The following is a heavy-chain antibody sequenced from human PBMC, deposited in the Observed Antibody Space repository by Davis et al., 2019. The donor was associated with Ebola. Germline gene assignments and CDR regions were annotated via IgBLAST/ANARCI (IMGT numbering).Heavy chain of an antibody. D-gene: IGHD3-3*01. Sequence: PSETLSLTCAVYGGSFSGYYWSWIRQPPGKGLEWIGEINHSGSTNYNPSLKSRVTISVDTSKNQFSLKLSSVTAADTAAYYCARGFYDFWSGYYGMDVWGQGTTVTVSS. V-gene: IGHV4-34*01. J-gene: IGHJ6*02. CDR3: ARGFYDFWSGYYGMDV. CDR1: GGSFSGYY. CDR2: INHSGST.